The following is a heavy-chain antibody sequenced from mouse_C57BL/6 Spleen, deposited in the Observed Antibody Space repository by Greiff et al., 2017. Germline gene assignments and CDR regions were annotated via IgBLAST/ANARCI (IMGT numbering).Heavy chain of an antibody. CDR3: ASSYYGYAY. CDR1: GYTFTSYW. V-gene: IGHV1-69*01. J-gene: IGHJ3*01. Sequence: VQLQQPGAELVMPGASVKLSCKASGYTFTSYWMHWVKQRPGQGLEWIGEIDPSDSYTNYNQKFKGKSTLTVDKSSNTAYMQLSSLTSEDSAVYYCASSYYGYAYWGQGTLVTVSA. CDR2: IDPSDSYT. D-gene: IGHD2-2*01.